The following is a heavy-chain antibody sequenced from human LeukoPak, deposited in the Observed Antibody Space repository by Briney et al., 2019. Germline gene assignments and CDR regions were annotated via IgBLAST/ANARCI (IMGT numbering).Heavy chain of an antibody. D-gene: IGHD2-2*01. V-gene: IGHV3-30*02. CDR2: IRYDGSNK. Sequence: GGSLRLSCAASGFTFSSYGMHWVRQAPGRGLEWVAFIRYDGSNKHYADSVKGRFTISRDNSKNTLYLQMNSLRAEDTAVYYCAGRLDCSSTSCYDYGGQGTLVTVSS. CDR1: GFTFSSYG. J-gene: IGHJ4*02. CDR3: AGRLDCSSTSCYDY.